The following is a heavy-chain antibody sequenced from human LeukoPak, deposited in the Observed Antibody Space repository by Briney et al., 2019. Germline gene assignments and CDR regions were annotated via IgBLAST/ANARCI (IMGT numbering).Heavy chain of an antibody. CDR1: GGTFSSYA. CDR2: IIPIFGTA. D-gene: IGHD3-9*01. Sequence: SVKVSCKASGGTFSSYAISWVRQAPGQGLEWMGGIIPIFGTANYAQKFQGRVTITADESTSTAYMELSSLRSEDMAVYYCAREQELRYFDWPPLGWFDPWGQGTLVTVSS. CDR3: AREQELRYFDWPPLGWFDP. J-gene: IGHJ5*02. V-gene: IGHV1-69*01.